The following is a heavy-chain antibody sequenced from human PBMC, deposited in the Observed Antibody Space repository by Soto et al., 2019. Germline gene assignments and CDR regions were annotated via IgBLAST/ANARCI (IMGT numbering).Heavy chain of an antibody. CDR1: GTRFSNYV. D-gene: IGHD2-8*01. CDR2: IIPIFNTT. J-gene: IGHJ4*02. Sequence: QVQLVQSGAEVKTPGSSLKVSCTVSGTRFSNYVISWVRQAPGQGLAWLGRIIPIFNTTQYPQKLQGRVTITPDKSTATASLELSSLRLDDTAVYDCAREGRGKKAGDNGLVSLGYWGQGTPVTVSS. CDR3: AREGRGKKAGDNGLVSLGY. V-gene: IGHV1-69*06.